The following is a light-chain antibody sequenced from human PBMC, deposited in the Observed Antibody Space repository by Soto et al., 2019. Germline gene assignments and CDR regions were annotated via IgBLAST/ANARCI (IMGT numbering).Light chain of an antibody. CDR2: GAS. V-gene: IGKV3-20*01. CDR3: QQYDSSPRT. CDR1: QSVRDKY. J-gene: IGKJ1*01. Sequence: VLTQSPGTLSLSPGERATLSCRASQSVRDKYIAWYQQKPGQAPRLLIYGASSRATGIPDRFTGSGSGTDFTLTISRLEPEDLAVYFCQQYDSSPRTFGQWTQMDIK.